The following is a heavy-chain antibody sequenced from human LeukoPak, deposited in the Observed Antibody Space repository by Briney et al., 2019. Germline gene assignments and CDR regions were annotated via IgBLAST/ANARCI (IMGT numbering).Heavy chain of an antibody. CDR1: GYSISSGYQ. CDR3: ARDPRWLTPDCTSTSCYENYFDP. V-gene: IGHV4-38-2*02. Sequence: SETLSLTCAVSGYSISSGYQWAWIRQSPGKGLEWIGSIYHSGSAHYNPSLKSRVSISVETSKNQFSLKMYSVTAADTAVYYCARDPRWLTPDCTSTSCYENYFDPWGQGTLVTVSS. CDR2: IYHSGSA. J-gene: IGHJ5*02. D-gene: IGHD2-2*01.